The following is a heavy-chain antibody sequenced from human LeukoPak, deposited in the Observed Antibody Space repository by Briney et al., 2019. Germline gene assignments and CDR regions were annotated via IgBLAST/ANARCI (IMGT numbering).Heavy chain of an antibody. V-gene: IGHV1-8*02. Sequence: VASVKVSCKASGGTFSSYAISWVRPATGQGLEWMGWMNPNSGNTGYAQKFQGRVTMTRNTSISTAYMELSSLRSEDTAVYYCARRPPGIAAAAVDYWGQGTLVTVSS. CDR2: MNPNSGNT. CDR3: ARRPPGIAAAAVDY. CDR1: GGTFSSYA. D-gene: IGHD6-13*01. J-gene: IGHJ4*02.